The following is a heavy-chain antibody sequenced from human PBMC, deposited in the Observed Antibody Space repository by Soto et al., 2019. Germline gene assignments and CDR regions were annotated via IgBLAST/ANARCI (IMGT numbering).Heavy chain of an antibody. CDR3: ARLPRIAVAGTIYYYYGMDV. V-gene: IGHV4-34*01. CDR2: INHSGST. Sequence: SETLSLTCAAYGGSFSGYYWSWIRQPPGKGLEWIGEINHSGSTNYNPSLKSRVTISVDTSKNQFSLKLSSVTAADTAVYYCARLPRIAVAGTIYYYYGMDVWGQGTTVTVSS. CDR1: GGSFSGYY. D-gene: IGHD6-19*01. J-gene: IGHJ6*02.